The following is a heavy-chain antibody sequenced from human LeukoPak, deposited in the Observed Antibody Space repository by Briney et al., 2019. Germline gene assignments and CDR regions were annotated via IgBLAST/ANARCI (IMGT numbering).Heavy chain of an antibody. CDR1: GGSISSGDYY. Sequence: PSQTLSLTCTVSGGSISSGDYYWSWIRQPPGKGLEWIGYIYYSGSTNYNPSLKSRVTISVDTSKNQFSLKLSSVTAADTAVYYCARFSGSYPLFDYWGQGTLVTVSS. J-gene: IGHJ4*02. V-gene: IGHV4-61*08. CDR3: ARFSGSYPLFDY. D-gene: IGHD1-26*01. CDR2: IYYSGST.